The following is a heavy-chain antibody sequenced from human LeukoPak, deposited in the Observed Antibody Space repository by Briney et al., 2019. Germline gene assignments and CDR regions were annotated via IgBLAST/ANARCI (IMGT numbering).Heavy chain of an antibody. CDR1: GYTFTSYD. Sequence: ASVKVSCKASGYTFTSYDINWVRQATGQGLEWMGWMNPNSGNTGYAQKFQGRVTMTRNTSISTAYMELSSLRSEDTAVYYCARYDIVATIFDYWGQGTLVTVSS. V-gene: IGHV1-8*01. J-gene: IGHJ4*02. CDR2: MNPNSGNT. CDR3: ARYDIVATIFDY. D-gene: IGHD5-12*01.